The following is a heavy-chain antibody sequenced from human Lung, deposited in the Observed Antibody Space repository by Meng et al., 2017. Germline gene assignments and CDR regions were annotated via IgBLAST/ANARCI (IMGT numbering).Heavy chain of an antibody. V-gene: IGHV3-21*01. CDR1: GFTFRNYS. Sequence: EVQLVESGGGLVTPGGSLRLSCAASGFTFRNYSMTWVRQAPGKGLEWVSSISSDSRYIFYADSVKGRFTVSRDNAKNSLYLQMISLSPEDTAVFYCARFETVGVATGDFWGQGTLVTVSS. CDR2: ISSDSRYI. J-gene: IGHJ4*02. CDR3: ARFETVGVATGDF. D-gene: IGHD2-15*01.